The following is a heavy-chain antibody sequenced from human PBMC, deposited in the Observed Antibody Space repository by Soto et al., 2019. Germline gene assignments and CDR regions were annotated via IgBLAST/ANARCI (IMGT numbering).Heavy chain of an antibody. D-gene: IGHD4-17*01. CDR1: GGYISTGGYY. Sequence: QVQLQESGPGLVKPSQTLSLTCTVSGGYISTGGYYWTWIRQHPGKGLEWIGYIYYSGSTYYNPSLHSRVTISVDTSKNHFSLKLSSVTAADTAVYYYASGLSVTLFDNWGQGTLVTVSS. CDR2: IYYSGST. J-gene: IGHJ4*02. CDR3: ASGLSVTLFDN. V-gene: IGHV4-31*03.